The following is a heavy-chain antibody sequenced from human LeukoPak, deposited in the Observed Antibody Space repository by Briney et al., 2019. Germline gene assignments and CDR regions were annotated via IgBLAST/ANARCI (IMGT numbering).Heavy chain of an antibody. CDR1: GYTFTGYY. J-gene: IGHJ5*02. V-gene: IGHV1-2*02. CDR3: ARRRIAAAGRDYNWFDP. Sequence: ASVKVSCKASGYTFTGYYMHWVRQAPGQGLEWMGWINPNSGGTNYAQKFQGRVTMTRDTSISTAYMELSSLRSEDTAVYYCARRRIAAAGRDYNWFDPWGQGTLVTVSS. CDR2: INPNSGGT. D-gene: IGHD6-13*01.